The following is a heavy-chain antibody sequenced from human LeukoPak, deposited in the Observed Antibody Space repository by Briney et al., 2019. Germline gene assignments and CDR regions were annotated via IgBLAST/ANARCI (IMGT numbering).Heavy chain of an antibody. CDR2: ISGSGGST. Sequence: PGGSLRLSCAASGFTFSSYAMSWVRQAPGKGLEWVSAISGSGGSTYYADSVKGRFTISRDNSKNTLYLQMNSLRAEDTAVYYCAKAVTYYYDSSGYFDNWGQGTLVTVSS. CDR3: AKAVTYYYDSSGYFDN. J-gene: IGHJ4*02. V-gene: IGHV3-23*01. CDR1: GFTFSSYA. D-gene: IGHD3-22*01.